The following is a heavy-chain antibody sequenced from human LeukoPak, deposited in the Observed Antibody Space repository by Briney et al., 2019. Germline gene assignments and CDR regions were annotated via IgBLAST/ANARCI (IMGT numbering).Heavy chain of an antibody. Sequence: PSETLSLTCAVYGGSFSGYYWSWIRQPPGKGLEWIGEINHSGSTNYNPSLKSRVTISVDTSKNQFSLKLSSVTAADTAVYYCALQIVVVPVAKKKNWFDPWGQGTLVTVSS. CDR2: INHSGST. CDR3: ALQIVVVPVAKKKNWFDP. V-gene: IGHV4-34*01. D-gene: IGHD2-2*01. J-gene: IGHJ5*02. CDR1: GGSFSGYY.